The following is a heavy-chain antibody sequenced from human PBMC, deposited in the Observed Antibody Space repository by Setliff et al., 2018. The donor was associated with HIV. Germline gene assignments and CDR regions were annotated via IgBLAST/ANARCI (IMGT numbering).Heavy chain of an antibody. CDR1: GGPISSYY. D-gene: IGHD1-1*01. V-gene: IGHV4-4*07. Sequence: SETLSLTCTVSGGPISSYYWSWIRQPAGKGLEWIGRIYTSGSTNYNPSLKSRVTMSVDTSKNQFSLKLSSVTAADTAVYHCARDTTPGIGQAANWFDPWGQGTLVTVSS. J-gene: IGHJ5*02. CDR2: IYTSGST. CDR3: ARDTTPGIGQAANWFDP.